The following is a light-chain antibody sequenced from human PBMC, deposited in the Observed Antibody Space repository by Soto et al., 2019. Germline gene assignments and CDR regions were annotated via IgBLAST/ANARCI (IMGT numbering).Light chain of an antibody. CDR1: QSISSY. J-gene: IGKJ1*01. Sequence: DLQMTQSPSSLSASVGDRVTITCRASQSISSYLNWYQQKPGKAPKLLIYAASSLQSGVPSRFSGSGSGTDFTLTISSLQPEDFATYSCQQSYSTPTFGQGTKVEIK. V-gene: IGKV1-39*01. CDR2: AAS. CDR3: QQSYSTPT.